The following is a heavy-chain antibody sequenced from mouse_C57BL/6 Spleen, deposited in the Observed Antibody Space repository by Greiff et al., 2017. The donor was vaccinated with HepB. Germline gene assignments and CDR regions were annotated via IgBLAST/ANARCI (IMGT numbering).Heavy chain of an antibody. CDR2: ISSGGDYI. V-gene: IGHV5-9-1*02. D-gene: IGHD1-1*01. Sequence: EVKLQESGEGLVKPGGSLKLSCAASGFTFSSYAMSWVRQTPEKRLEWVAYISSGGDYIYYADTVKGRFTISRDNARNTLYLQMSSLKSEDTAMYYCTRGGTTVVATEYFDVWGTGTTVTVSS. CDR3: TRGGTTVVATEYFDV. CDR1: GFTFSSYA. J-gene: IGHJ1*03.